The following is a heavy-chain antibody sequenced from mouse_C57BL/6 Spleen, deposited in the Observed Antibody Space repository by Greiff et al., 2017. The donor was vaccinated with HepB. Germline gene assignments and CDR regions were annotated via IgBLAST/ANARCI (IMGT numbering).Heavy chain of an antibody. D-gene: IGHD2-2*01. CDR3: ARGGYDEYAMDY. Sequence: VQLQQSGPELVKPGASVKISCKASGYAFSSSWMNWVKQRPGKGLEWIGRIYPGDGDTNYNGKFKGKATLTADKSSSTAYMQLSSLTSEDSAVYFCARGGYDEYAMDYWGQRTSVTVSP. V-gene: IGHV1-82*01. J-gene: IGHJ4*01. CDR1: GYAFSSSW. CDR2: IYPGDGDT.